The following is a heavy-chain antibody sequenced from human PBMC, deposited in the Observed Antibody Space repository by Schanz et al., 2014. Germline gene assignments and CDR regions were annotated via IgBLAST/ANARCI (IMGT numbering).Heavy chain of an antibody. V-gene: IGHV1-18*04. D-gene: IGHD4-17*01. CDR3: ARGYGDSPTDF. CDR1: GYSFSAHY. J-gene: IGHJ4*02. CDR2: INPNNGIT. Sequence: QVQLVQSGAEVKKPGSSMKVSCKASGYSFSAHYLHWEREAPGQGLDWMGWINPNNGITNYAQKLQGRVTMTTDTSTSTAYMELRSLRSDDTAVYYCARGYGDSPTDFWGQGTLVTVSS.